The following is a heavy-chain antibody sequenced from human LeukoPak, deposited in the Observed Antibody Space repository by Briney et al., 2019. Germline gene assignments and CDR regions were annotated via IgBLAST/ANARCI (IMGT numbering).Heavy chain of an antibody. CDR3: ASMLRD. CDR2: ISSSSSTI. CDR1: GFTFSSYN. V-gene: IGHV3-48*02. J-gene: IGHJ4*02. D-gene: IGHD2-8*01. Sequence: EGSLRLSCAASGFTFSSYNMNWVRQAPGKGLEWVSYISSSSSTIYYADSVKGRFTISRDNTKNSLYLQMNSLRDEDTSVYYCASMLRDWGQGTLVTVSS.